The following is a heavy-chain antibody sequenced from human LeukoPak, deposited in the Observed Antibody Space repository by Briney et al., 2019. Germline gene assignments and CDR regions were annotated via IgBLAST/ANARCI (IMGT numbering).Heavy chain of an antibody. Sequence: GGPLRLSCAASGFTFINYAMSWVRQAPGKGLEWVSTLSGSTGDTYYADSVKGRFTISRDNSKNTLYLQMNSLRAEDTAVYYSARVWVQYYYDIIGPHFDYWGQGTLVTVSS. CDR1: GFTFINYA. V-gene: IGHV3-23*01. J-gene: IGHJ4*02. CDR2: LSGSTGDT. CDR3: ARVWVQYYYDIIGPHFDY. D-gene: IGHD3-22*01.